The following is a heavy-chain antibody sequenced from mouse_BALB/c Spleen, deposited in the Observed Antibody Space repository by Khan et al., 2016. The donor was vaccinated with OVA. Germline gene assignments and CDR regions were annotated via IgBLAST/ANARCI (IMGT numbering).Heavy chain of an antibody. Sequence: EVQLQESGPSLVKPSQTLSLTCSVTGDSITRGYWNWIRKFPGNKLDYMGYISYSGNTYCNPSLKSRLSITRDTSKNQYYLQLNSVTTEDTATYDCACELGGFAYWGQGTLVTVSA. J-gene: IGHJ3*01. CDR2: ISYSGNT. CDR1: GDSITRGY. V-gene: IGHV3-8*02. D-gene: IGHD3-1*01. CDR3: ACELGGFAY.